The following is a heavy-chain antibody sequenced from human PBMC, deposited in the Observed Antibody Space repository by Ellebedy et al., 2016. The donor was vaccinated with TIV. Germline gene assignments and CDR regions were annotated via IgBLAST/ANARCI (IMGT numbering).Heavy chain of an antibody. CDR1: GFTFSSYW. V-gene: IGHV3-20*04. CDR2: INWNGGST. Sequence: GESLKISXAASGFTFSSYWMHWVRQAPGKGLEWVSGINWNGGSTGYADSVKGRFTISRDNAKNSLYLQMNSLRAEDTALYYCSVWFDPWGQGTLVTVSS. J-gene: IGHJ5*02. CDR3: SVWFDP.